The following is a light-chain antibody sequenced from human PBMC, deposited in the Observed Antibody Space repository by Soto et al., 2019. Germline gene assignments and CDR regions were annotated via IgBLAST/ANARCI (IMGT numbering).Light chain of an antibody. CDR2: EGS. CDR3: SSYAGSNNWN. J-gene: IGLJ1*01. Sequence: QSALTQPPSASGSPGQSVTISCTGTSSDVGGYNYVSWYQQHPGKAPKLMIYEGSKRPSGVPDRFSGSKSGNTASLPVSGLQAEDEADYYCSSYAGSNNWNFGTGTKVTVL. V-gene: IGLV2-8*01. CDR1: SSDVGGYNY.